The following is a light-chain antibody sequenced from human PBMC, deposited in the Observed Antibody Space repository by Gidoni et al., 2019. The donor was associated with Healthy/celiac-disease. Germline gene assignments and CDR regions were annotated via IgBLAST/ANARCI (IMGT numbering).Light chain of an antibody. CDR2: GAS. Sequence: EIVLTQSPGTLSLSPGERATLSCRASQSVTSSSLDWYQQKPGQAPRLLIYGASSRATGIPDRFSGSGSGKDFTLTISRLEPEDFAVYYCQQYGSSRVFTFGPGTKVDIK. CDR1: QSVTSSS. V-gene: IGKV3-20*01. CDR3: QQYGSSRVFT. J-gene: IGKJ3*01.